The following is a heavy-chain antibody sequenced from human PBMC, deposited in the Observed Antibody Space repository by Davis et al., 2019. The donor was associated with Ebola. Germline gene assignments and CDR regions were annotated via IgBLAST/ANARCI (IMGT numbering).Heavy chain of an antibody. CDR2: IHSGGAT. J-gene: IGHJ4*02. V-gene: IGHV4-61*10. Sequence: PSETLSLTCTVSGASVSSGTYYWSWIRQPAGKGLEWIGHIHSGGATNYNPSLKSRVSMSIDTSKNEFTLRLESLSAADTAVYYCALPDRAVEGCFKYWGQGTPVVVSS. CDR1: GASVSSGTYY. D-gene: IGHD6-19*01. CDR3: ALPDRAVEGCFKY.